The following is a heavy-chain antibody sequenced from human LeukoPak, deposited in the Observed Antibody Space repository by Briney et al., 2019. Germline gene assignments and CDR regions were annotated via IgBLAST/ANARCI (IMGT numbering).Heavy chain of an antibody. CDR2: ICHSGST. D-gene: IGHD4-17*01. J-gene: IGHJ6*03. Sequence: PSETLSLTCAVSGYSISSGYYWGWIRQPPGKGLEWIGSICHSGSTYYNPSLKSRVTISVDTSKNQFSLKLSSVTAADTAVYYCARDLYGDYGVHYYYYMDVWGKGTTVTVSS. CDR1: GYSISSGYY. V-gene: IGHV4-38-2*02. CDR3: ARDLYGDYGVHYYYYMDV.